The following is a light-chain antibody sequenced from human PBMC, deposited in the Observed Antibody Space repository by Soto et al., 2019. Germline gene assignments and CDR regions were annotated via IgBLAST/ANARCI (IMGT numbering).Light chain of an antibody. CDR2: YNS. CDR1: NIGSKS. Sequence: SYELTQPPSVSVAPGKTAMITCGGDNIGSKSVHWYQQKPGQAPVVVINYNSDRPSGIPDRFSGSNSGSTATLTITRVEAGDAADYYCQVWDRSSDHVVFGGGTTLTVL. CDR3: QVWDRSSDHVV. J-gene: IGLJ2*01. V-gene: IGLV3-21*04.